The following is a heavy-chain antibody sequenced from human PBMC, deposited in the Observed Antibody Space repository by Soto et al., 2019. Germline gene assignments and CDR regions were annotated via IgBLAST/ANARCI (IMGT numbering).Heavy chain of an antibody. Sequence: QVQLVESGGGLVKTSGSLRLACAASGFTFSDYYMSWVRQAPGKGLAWVSYISSSGNTIYYADSVKGRFTISRDNAKNSVYLQMNSLRAEDTALYFCAKMSSENYYDPVFSWGQGTLVTVSS. J-gene: IGHJ4*02. V-gene: IGHV3-11*01. CDR2: ISSSGNTI. D-gene: IGHD3-22*01. CDR1: GFTFSDYY. CDR3: AKMSSENYYDPVFS.